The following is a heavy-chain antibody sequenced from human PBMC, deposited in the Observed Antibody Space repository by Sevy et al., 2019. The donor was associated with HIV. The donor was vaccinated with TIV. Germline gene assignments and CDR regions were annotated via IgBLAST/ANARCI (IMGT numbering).Heavy chain of an antibody. CDR1: GFTFSNYG. V-gene: IGHV3-30*18. J-gene: IGHJ3*02. Sequence: GGSLRLSCAASGFTFSNYGMHWVRQAPGKGLEWVAVVSYDGSHKYYADSVRGRFTSSRDNSKNIVYLQMSSLRAEDTAVYYCAKGGRATASAFDIWGQGTVVTVSS. CDR2: VSYDGSHK. D-gene: IGHD2-21*02. CDR3: AKGGRATASAFDI.